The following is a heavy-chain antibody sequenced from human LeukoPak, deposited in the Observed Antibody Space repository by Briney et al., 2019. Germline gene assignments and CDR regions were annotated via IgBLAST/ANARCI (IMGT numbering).Heavy chain of an antibody. Sequence: GSSVKVSCKASGGTFSSYAISWVRQAPGQGFEWMGGIIPIFGTANYAQKFQGRVTITTDESTSTAYMELSSLRSEDTAVYYCASECSSTSCYTHAFDIWGQGTMVTVSS. CDR3: ASECSSTSCYTHAFDI. J-gene: IGHJ3*02. CDR2: IIPIFGTA. D-gene: IGHD2-2*02. V-gene: IGHV1-69*05. CDR1: GGTFSSYA.